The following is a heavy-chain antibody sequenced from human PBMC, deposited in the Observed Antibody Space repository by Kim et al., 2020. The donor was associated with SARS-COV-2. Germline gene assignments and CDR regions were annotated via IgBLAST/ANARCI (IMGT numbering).Heavy chain of an antibody. CDR1: GYTLTELS. CDR2: FDPEDGET. CDR3: ATDSSFPPHSSSWYKKTVGYYYYYYGMDV. J-gene: IGHJ6*02. Sequence: ASVKVSCKVSGYTLTELSMHWVRQAPGKGLEWMGGFDPEDGETIYAQKFQGRVTMTEDTSTDTAYMELSSLRSEDTAVYYCATDSSFPPHSSSWYKKTVGYYYYYYGMDVWGQGTTVTVSS. V-gene: IGHV1-24*01. D-gene: IGHD6-13*01.